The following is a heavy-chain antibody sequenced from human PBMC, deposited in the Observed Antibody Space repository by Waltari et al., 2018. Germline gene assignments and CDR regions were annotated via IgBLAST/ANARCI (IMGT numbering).Heavy chain of an antibody. CDR1: GFTFSNDG. D-gene: IGHD2-2*01. CDR2: IVGSGSST. Sequence: EVQLLESGGTLVQSGGSLRLSCAAAGFTFSNDGRGWVRQAPEEGLEWVSAIVGSGSSTFYADSVKGRFTISRDNSKNTLYLQMDSLRAEDTAVYYCVKGGCSSDSCLEYWGQGTLVTVSS. V-gene: IGHV3-23*01. CDR3: VKGGCSSDSCLEY. J-gene: IGHJ4*02.